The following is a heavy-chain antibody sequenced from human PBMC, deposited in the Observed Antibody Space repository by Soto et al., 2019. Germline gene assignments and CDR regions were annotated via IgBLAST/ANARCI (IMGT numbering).Heavy chain of an antibody. V-gene: IGHV4-59*01. J-gene: IGHJ4*02. Sequence: QVQLQESGPGLVKPSETLSLTCSVSSGSISSYYWSWIRQPPGKGLEWIGYVCYSGSTNYNPSLKRRVSISVDTSKNQFSLKLSSVTAADSAVYYCARTPFYYYGLGSHLYYFDYWDQGTLVTVSS. CDR3: ARTPFYYYGLGSHLYYFDY. D-gene: IGHD3-10*01. CDR2: VCYSGST. CDR1: SGSISSYY.